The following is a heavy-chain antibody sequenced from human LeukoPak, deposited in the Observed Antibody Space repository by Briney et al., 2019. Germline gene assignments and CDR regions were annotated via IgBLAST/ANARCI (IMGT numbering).Heavy chain of an antibody. V-gene: IGHV3-21*01. CDR2: ISSSSSYI. D-gene: IGHD1-26*01. Sequence: GGSLRLSCAASGFTFSSYSMNWVRRAPGKGLEWVSSISSSSSYIYYADSVKGRFTISRDNAKNSLYLQMSSLRAEDTAVYYCVTGGQIFDYWGQGTLVTISS. CDR3: VTGGQIFDY. J-gene: IGHJ4*02. CDR1: GFTFSSYS.